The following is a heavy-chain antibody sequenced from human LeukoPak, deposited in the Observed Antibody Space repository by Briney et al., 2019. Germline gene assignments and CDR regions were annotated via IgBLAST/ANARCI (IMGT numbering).Heavy chain of an antibody. J-gene: IGHJ4*02. CDR2: INPNSGGT. Sequence: GASVKVSCKASGYTFTGYYMHWVRQAPGQGLEWMGWINPNSGGTNYAQKFQGRVTMTRDTSISAAYMELSRLRSDDTAVYYCARAPNIAVAGIGDYWGQGTLVTVSS. D-gene: IGHD6-19*01. CDR1: GYTFTGYY. V-gene: IGHV1-2*02. CDR3: ARAPNIAVAGIGDY.